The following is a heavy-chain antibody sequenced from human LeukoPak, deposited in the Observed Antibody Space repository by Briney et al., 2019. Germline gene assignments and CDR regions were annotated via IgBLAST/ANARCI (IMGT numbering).Heavy chain of an antibody. CDR2: ISYDGSNE. Sequence: GGSLRLSCTASGFNFSDYSMNWVRQAPGKGLEWVAIISYDGSNEYYADSVKGRFTISGDNSKNTLYLQMNSLRAEDTAVYYCAKADDYGDYGDYWGQGTLVTVSS. CDR1: GFNFSDYS. CDR3: AKADDYGDYGDY. J-gene: IGHJ4*02. V-gene: IGHV3-30*18. D-gene: IGHD4-17*01.